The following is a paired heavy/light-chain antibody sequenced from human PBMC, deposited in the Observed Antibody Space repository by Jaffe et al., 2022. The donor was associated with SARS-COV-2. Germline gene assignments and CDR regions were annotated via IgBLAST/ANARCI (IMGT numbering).Light chain of an antibody. CDR1: SSNIGSNN. CDR3: AAWDDSLSAWV. V-gene: IGLV1-47*01. Sequence: QSVLTQPPSASGTPGQRVTISCSGSSSNIGSNNVYWYQQLPGTAPKLLIYRNNQRPSGVPDRFSGSKSGTSASLAISGLRSEDESDYYCAAWDDSLSAWVFGGGTKLTVL. CDR2: RNN. J-gene: IGLJ3*02.
Heavy chain of an antibody. D-gene: IGHD5-18*01. CDR1: GFTVSSNY. V-gene: IGHV3-53*01. J-gene: IGHJ6*02. Sequence: EVQLVESGGGLIQPGGSLRLSCAASGFTVSSNYMTWVRQAPGKGLEWVSLIYSDGSTYYADSVKGRFTISRDNSKNTLYLQMSSLRAEDTAVYYCARGNVDTAMPNTRGVYYYGLDVWGQGTTVTVSS. CDR2: IYSDGST. CDR3: ARGNVDTAMPNTRGVYYYGLDV.